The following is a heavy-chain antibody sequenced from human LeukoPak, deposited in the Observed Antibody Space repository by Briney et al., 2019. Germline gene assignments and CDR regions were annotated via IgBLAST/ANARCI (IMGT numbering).Heavy chain of an antibody. V-gene: IGHV3-7*01. D-gene: IGHD3-10*01. CDR1: GFTFTTYW. CDR2: IKQDGTER. Sequence: GESLRLSCAASGFTFTTYWMSWVRQAPGKGLEWVANIKQDGTERYYVDSVKGRFTISRDNAKNSLYLQMSSLRVEDTAVYYCAKVANYHYGSESYYFFEHWGQGTPVTASS. J-gene: IGHJ4*02. CDR3: AKVANYHYGSESYYFFEH.